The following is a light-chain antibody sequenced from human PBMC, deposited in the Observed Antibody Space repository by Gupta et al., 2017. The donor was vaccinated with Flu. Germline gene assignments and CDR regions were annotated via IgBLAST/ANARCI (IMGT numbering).Light chain of an antibody. CDR2: GAS. CDR3: QQYVGSPRT. V-gene: IGKV3-20*01. J-gene: IGKJ1*01. CDR1: QSINSNY. Sequence: EIVLTQSPGTLSLSPGERATLSCRASQSINSNYLAWYQQKPGQAPRLLIYGASSRATGIPDRFGGSGSGTEFTLTISRLEPEDFAVYYCQQYVGSPRTFGQGSKVEIK.